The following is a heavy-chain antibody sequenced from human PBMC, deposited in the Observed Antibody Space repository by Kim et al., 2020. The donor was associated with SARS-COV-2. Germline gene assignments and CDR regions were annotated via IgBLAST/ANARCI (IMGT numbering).Heavy chain of an antibody. Sequence: YADSVKGAFSISRDNAKNALFLQMNRLRAEDTAVYYCTGDHPTVADFDSWGQGTMVTISS. D-gene: IGHD4-17*01. CDR3: TGDHPTVADFDS. J-gene: IGHJ4*02. V-gene: IGHV3-48*03.